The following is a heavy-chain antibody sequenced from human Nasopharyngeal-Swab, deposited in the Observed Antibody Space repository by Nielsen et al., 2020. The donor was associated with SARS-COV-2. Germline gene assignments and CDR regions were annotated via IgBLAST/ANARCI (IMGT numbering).Heavy chain of an antibody. CDR2: ISHNSGT. Sequence: SETLSLTCTVSGVSITSQYWSWIRQPPGQGLEWIGYISHNSGTSYNPSLKSRVTMFMDTSKTQFSLRLRSVTAADTAVYYCAKEGATGWFDPWGQGTLVTVSS. CDR3: AKEGATGWFDP. J-gene: IGHJ5*02. V-gene: IGHV4-59*11. CDR1: GVSITSQY.